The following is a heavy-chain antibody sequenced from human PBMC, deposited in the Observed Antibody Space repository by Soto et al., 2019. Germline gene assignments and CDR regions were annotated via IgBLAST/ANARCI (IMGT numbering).Heavy chain of an antibody. CDR3: ARVASASSGPALGD. CDR2: ISGSGNTI. Sequence: GGSLRLSCAASGFTFSTYEMNWVRQAPGKGLQWVSYISGSGNTIYYADSVKGRFTISRDNAKNSLYLQMNTLRAEDTAVYYCARVASASSGPALGDWGQGALVTVS. V-gene: IGHV3-48*03. CDR1: GFTFSTYE. D-gene: IGHD6-25*01. J-gene: IGHJ4*02.